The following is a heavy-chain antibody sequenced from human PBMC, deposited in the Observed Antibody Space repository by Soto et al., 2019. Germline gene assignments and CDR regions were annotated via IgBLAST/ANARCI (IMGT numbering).Heavy chain of an antibody. D-gene: IGHD6-13*01. J-gene: IGHJ6*02. Sequence: GSLLPSCSASGSSFSSYSMHWVRQAPGKGLEWVAVISYDGSNKYYADSVKGRFTITRDSSKNTVSLQMNSLRLEATAVYYCARAPPRGIAAPGTWGSGMDVWGQGTTVTVYS. CDR3: ARAPPRGIAAPGTWGSGMDV. CDR2: ISYDGSNK. V-gene: IGHV3-30*04. CDR1: GSSFSSYS.